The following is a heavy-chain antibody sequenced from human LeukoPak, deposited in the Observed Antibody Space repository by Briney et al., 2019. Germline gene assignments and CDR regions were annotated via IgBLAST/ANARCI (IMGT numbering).Heavy chain of an antibody. V-gene: IGHV1-8*01. CDR2: MNPNSGNT. J-gene: IGHJ4*02. D-gene: IGHD4-17*01. Sequence: ASVKVSCKAPGHTFTSYDINWVRQATGQGLEWMGWMNPNSGNTGYAQKFQGRVTMTRNTSISTAYMELSSLRSEDTAVYYCARVDTNDYGDYDFDYWGQGTLVTVSS. CDR3: ARVDTNDYGDYDFDY. CDR1: GHTFTSYD.